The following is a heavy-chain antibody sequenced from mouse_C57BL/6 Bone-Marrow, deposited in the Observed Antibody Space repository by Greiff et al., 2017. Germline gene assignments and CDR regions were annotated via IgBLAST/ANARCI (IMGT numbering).Heavy chain of an antibody. CDR1: GYAFSSSW. J-gene: IGHJ2*01. V-gene: IGHV1-82*01. D-gene: IGHD2-5*01. Sequence: QVQLKESGPELVKPGASVKISCKASGYAFSSSWMNWVKQRPGKGLEWIGRIYPGDGDTNYNGKFKGKATLTADKSSSTAYMQLSSLTSEDSAVYFCARSAAYYSNYVGNYFDYWGQGTTLTVSS. CDR3: ARSAAYYSNYVGNYFDY. CDR2: IYPGDGDT.